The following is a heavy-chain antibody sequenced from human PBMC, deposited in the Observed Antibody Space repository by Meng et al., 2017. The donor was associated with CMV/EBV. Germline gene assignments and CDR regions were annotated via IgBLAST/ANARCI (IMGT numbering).Heavy chain of an antibody. CDR1: GFSLSTSGVG. CDR3: AHRGRIAAAGTDWFDP. V-gene: IGHV2-5*02. D-gene: IGHD6-13*01. CDR2: IYWDDDK. Sequence: QIPLKGSCPTLVKPTQTLTLTCTFSGFSLSTSGVGVGWIRQPPGKALEWLALIYWDDDKRYSPSLKSRLTITKDTSKNQVVLTMTNMDPVDTATYYCAHRGRIAAAGTDWFDPWGQGTLVTVSS. J-gene: IGHJ5*02.